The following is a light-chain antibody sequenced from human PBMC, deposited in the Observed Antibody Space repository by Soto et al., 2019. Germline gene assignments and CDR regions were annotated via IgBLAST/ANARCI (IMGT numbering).Light chain of an antibody. CDR1: QSVSNY. J-gene: IGKJ4*01. CDR2: GAS. CDR3: QQYNNWTPLT. V-gene: IGKV3-15*01. Sequence: EIVMTQSPATLSVSPGERTTLSCRASQSVSNYLAWYQQKPGQAPRLLIYGASTRATAIPARFSGSGSGTEFTLTISSLQSEDFAVYYCQQYNNWTPLTFGGGTKVAIK.